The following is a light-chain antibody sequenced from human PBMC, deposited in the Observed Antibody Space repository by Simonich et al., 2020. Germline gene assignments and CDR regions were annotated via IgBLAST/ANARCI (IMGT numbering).Light chain of an antibody. CDR1: SSDVGGYKY. Sequence: QSALTQPASVSGSPGQSITISCTGTSSDVGGYKYVSWYQQHPGKAPKLMIYYVSKRPSGVSNRFSGSKSGNTASLTISGLQAEDEADYYCSSYTSSSTWVFGGGTKLTVL. V-gene: IGLV2-14*01. J-gene: IGLJ3*02. CDR3: SSYTSSSTWV. CDR2: YVS.